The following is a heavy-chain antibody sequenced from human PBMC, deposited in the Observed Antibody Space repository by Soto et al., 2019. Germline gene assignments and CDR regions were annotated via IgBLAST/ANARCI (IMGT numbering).Heavy chain of an antibody. D-gene: IGHD3-22*01. V-gene: IGHV1-69*06. CDR3: ARDRTDSGYYTNWLDP. Sequence: SVKVSCKASGGTFGSDAITWVRQAPGQGLGWVGRIIPIFGTTNYAQNLQGRVTISADKSTLTSYMELHSLTSDDTALYYCARDRTDSGYYTNWLDPWGQGTQVTVSS. J-gene: IGHJ5*02. CDR2: IIPIFGTT. CDR1: GGTFGSDA.